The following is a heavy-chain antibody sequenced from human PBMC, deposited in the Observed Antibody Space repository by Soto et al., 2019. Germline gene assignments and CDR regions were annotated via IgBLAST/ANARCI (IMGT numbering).Heavy chain of an antibody. CDR2: IKVDNGDT. CDR1: GYTLKNYG. V-gene: IGHV1-18*01. J-gene: IGHJ4*02. CDR3: ARSRYYFDY. Sequence: QVHLVQSGGEVKKPGASVKVSCKASGYTLKNYGIVWVRQAPGLGPEWVGWIKVDNGDTKYAEKLQGRVTLTTDTSTSTAYIELRNLRSDDTAFYYCARSRYYFDYWGQGTLVTVSS.